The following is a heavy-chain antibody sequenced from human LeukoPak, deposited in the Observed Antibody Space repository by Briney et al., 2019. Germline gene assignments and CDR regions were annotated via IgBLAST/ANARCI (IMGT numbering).Heavy chain of an antibody. J-gene: IGHJ6*02. V-gene: IGHV1-69*02. D-gene: IGHD5-18*01. Sequence: GASVKVSCKASGGTFSSYTISWVRQAPGQGLEWMGRIIPILGIANYAQKFQGRVTITADKSTSTAYMELSSLRSEDTAVYYCASGGGYSYGYIYYYYGMDVWGQGTTDTVSS. CDR2: IIPILGIA. CDR1: GGTFSSYT. CDR3: ASGGGYSYGYIYYYYGMDV.